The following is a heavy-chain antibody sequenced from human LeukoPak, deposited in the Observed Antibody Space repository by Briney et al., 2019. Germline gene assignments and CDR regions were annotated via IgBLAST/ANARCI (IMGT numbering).Heavy chain of an antibody. J-gene: IGHJ3*02. CDR3: ARHFDRDGYKSNAFDI. Sequence: SSETLSLTCTVSGYSFSSGYYWGWLRHPPGERLGWVGIRYYSSSTYYDASVRSRVTISVDTSKNKFSLQLSSVTAADTAVYYCARHFDRDGYKSNAFDIWGQGTMVTVSS. V-gene: IGHV4-38-2*02. CDR2: RYYSSST. D-gene: IGHD5-24*01. CDR1: GYSFSSGYY.